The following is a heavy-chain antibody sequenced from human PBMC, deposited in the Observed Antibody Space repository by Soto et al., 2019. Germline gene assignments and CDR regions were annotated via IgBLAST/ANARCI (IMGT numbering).Heavy chain of an antibody. V-gene: IGHV3-23*01. CDR1: GFTFSYFA. D-gene: IGHD6-19*01. CDR2: ISASGTNT. Sequence: EVQLLESGGGLVHPGGSLRLSCAASGFTFSYFAMSWVRQAPGKGLEWVSAISASGTNTYYAGSVKGLFTISRDNSKNTMYLQMNSLGDDDTAVYYCAKDRGGSGWSTLDNGGQGTLVTVSS. CDR3: AKDRGGSGWSTLDN. J-gene: IGHJ4*02.